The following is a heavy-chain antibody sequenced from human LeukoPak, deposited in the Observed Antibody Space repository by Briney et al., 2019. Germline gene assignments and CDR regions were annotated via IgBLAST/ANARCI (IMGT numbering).Heavy chain of an antibody. V-gene: IGHV1-46*01. D-gene: IGHD5-18*01. CDR3: ATVDTTMGVYVDY. CDR2: LNPSGGNT. J-gene: IGHJ4*02. CDR1: GYTFIHDH. Sequence: ASVKVSCKASGYTFIHDHVHWVRQAPGQGLEWMGILNPSGGNTIYAPKFQGRLTMTRDTSTTTVYMELSGLRSEDTAVYYCATVDTTMGVYVDYWGQGTLVTVSS.